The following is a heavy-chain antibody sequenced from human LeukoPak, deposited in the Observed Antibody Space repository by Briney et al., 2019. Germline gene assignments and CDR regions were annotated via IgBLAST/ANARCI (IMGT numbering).Heavy chain of an antibody. CDR3: ARAKYVTSFDY. V-gene: IGHV4-59*01. CDR1: GGSISSDY. CDR2: IYNNGRT. Sequence: SGTLSLTCTVSGGSISSDYWSWIRQSPGKGLEWIGYIYNNGRTNYNPSLKSRVTISVDTSKNQFSLMLSSVTAADTAVYYCARAKYVTSFDYWGQGSLVTVSS. J-gene: IGHJ4*02. D-gene: IGHD4-17*01.